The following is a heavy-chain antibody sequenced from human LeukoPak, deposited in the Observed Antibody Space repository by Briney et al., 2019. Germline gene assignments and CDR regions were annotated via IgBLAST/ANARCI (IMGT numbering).Heavy chain of an antibody. CDR1: GYTFTSYA. V-gene: IGHV7-4-1*02. Sequence: GASVKVSCKASGYTFTSYAMNWVRQAPGQGLEWMGWINTNTGNPTYAQGFTGRFVFSLDTSVSTAYLQISSLKAEDTAVYYCARDLRPDSNTYYYYYYMDVWGKGTTVTVSS. D-gene: IGHD4-11*01. J-gene: IGHJ6*03. CDR2: INTNTGNP. CDR3: ARDLRPDSNTYYYYYYMDV.